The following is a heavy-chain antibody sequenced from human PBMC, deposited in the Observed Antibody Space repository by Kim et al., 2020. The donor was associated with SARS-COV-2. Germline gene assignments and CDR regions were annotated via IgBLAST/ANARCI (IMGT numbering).Heavy chain of an antibody. V-gene: IGHV1-69*13. Sequence: SVKVSCKASGGTFSSYAISWVRQAPGQGLEWMGGIIPIFGTANYAQKFQGRVTITADESTSTAYMELSSLRSADTAVYYCARDVTYDSSGYYYNWFDPWGQGTLVTVSS. D-gene: IGHD3-22*01. J-gene: IGHJ5*02. CDR2: IIPIFGTA. CDR3: ARDVTYDSSGYYYNWFDP. CDR1: GGTFSSYA.